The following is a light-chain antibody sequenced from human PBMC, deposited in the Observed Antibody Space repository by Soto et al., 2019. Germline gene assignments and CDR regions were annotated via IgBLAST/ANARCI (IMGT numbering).Light chain of an antibody. CDR1: QSLIRGY. CDR3: LQYGSSLWT. V-gene: IGKV3-20*01. J-gene: IGKJ1*01. Sequence: EVVLTQSPGTLSLSPGERATLSCRASQSLIRGYLAWYQQKPGQAPRLLIYGVSSRATGIPDRFSGSGSGTDFSLTISRLEPEDFAVYYCLQYGSSLWTFGQGTKV. CDR2: GVS.